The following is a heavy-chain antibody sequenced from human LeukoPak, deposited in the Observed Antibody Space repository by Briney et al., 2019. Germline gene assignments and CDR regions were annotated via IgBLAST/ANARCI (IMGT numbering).Heavy chain of an antibody. CDR3: ARVLYHGDYWFDP. D-gene: IGHD4-17*01. J-gene: IGHJ5*02. Sequence: SVKVSCKASGGTFSSYAITWVRQAPGQGLEWMGRIIPIFGTTNYAQKFQGRATITTDESTSTAYMELNSLRAEDTAVYYCARVLYHGDYWFDPGGQGTLVTVSS. CDR1: GGTFSSYA. CDR2: IIPIFGTT. V-gene: IGHV1-69*05.